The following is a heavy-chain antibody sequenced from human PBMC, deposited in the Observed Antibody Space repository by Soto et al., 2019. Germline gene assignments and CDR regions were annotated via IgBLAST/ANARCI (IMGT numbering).Heavy chain of an antibody. J-gene: IGHJ6*03. CDR2: IYYSGST. CDR3: GRHFRPSGYDFYYYDMDV. V-gene: IGHV4-59*08. D-gene: IGHD5-12*01. Sequence: SETLSLTCTVSGGSISSYYWRWIRQPPGKGLEWIGYIYYSGSTNYNPSLKSRVTISVDTSKNQFSLKLSSVTAADTAVYYCGRHFRPSGYDFYYYDMDVLGKGTTVT. CDR1: GGSISSYY.